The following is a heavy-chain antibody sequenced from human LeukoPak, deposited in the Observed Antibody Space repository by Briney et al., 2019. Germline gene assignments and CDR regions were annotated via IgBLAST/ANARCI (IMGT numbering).Heavy chain of an antibody. CDR1: GFTFSSYA. J-gene: IGHJ4*02. Sequence: PGGSLRLSCAASGFTFSSYAIHWVRQAPGKGLEWVAVISYDGSNKYYADSVKGRFTISRDNSKNTLYLQMNSLRAEDTAVYYCARDRALYDSRRGYYYTEDDYWGQGTLVTVSS. V-gene: IGHV3-30-3*01. CDR3: ARDRALYDSRRGYYYTEDDY. CDR2: ISYDGSNK. D-gene: IGHD3-22*01.